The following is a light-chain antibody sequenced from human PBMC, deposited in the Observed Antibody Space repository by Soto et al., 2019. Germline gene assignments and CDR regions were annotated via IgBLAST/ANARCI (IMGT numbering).Light chain of an antibody. CDR1: SSDVGGYNY. J-gene: IGLJ1*01. CDR2: EAT. CDR3: SSYAGRNNFYV. Sequence: QSVLTQPPSASGSPGQSVTISCTGTSSDVGGYNYVSWYQQHPGKAPKLIIYEATKRPSGVPDRFSGSKSGNTASLTVSGLQAEDEADYYCSSYAGRNNFYVFGTGTKVTVL. V-gene: IGLV2-8*01.